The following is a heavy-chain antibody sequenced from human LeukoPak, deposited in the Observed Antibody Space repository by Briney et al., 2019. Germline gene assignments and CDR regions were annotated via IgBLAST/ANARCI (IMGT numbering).Heavy chain of an antibody. CDR3: ARVGIYCSSTSCYASDFDY. D-gene: IGHD2-2*01. Sequence: ASVKVSCKASGYTFTSYGISWVRQAPGQGLEWMGWISAYNGNTNYAQKLQGRVTMTTDTSTSTAYMELRSLRPDDTAVYYCARVGIYCSSTSCYASDFDYWGQGTLVTVSS. V-gene: IGHV1-18*01. CDR2: ISAYNGNT. CDR1: GYTFTSYG. J-gene: IGHJ4*02.